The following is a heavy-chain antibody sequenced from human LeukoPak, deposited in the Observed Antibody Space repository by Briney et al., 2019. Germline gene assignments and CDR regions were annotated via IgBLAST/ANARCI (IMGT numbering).Heavy chain of an antibody. J-gene: IGHJ6*03. CDR3: AKLVDYCEGRTCFTTYYYTDI. V-gene: IGHV3-30*02. D-gene: IGHD4/OR15-4a*01. CDR2: IRDDGSSE. Sequence: GGSLRLSCTVSGLTFSISGMHWVRQAPGKGLEWVTFIRDDGSSEHYADSMKGRFTVSRDHSKNTVYLQMNSLTLEDTAVYYCAKLVDYCEGRTCFTTYYYTDIWGKGTTVTVSS. CDR1: GLTFSISG.